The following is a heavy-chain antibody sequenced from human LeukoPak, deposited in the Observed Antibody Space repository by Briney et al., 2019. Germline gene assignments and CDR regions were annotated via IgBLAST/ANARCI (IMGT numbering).Heavy chain of an antibody. V-gene: IGHV4-61*02. J-gene: IGHJ5*02. CDR2: IYTRGST. Sequence: PSETLSLTCSVSGGSISSGSYYWSWIRQPAGKGLEWIGRIYTRGSTNYNPSLKSRVTISVDTSKNQFSLKLTSVTAADTAVYYCAREGLNMVRGVIPKEAWGWFDPWGQGTLVTVSS. D-gene: IGHD3-10*01. CDR1: GGSISSGSYY. CDR3: AREGLNMVRGVIPKEAWGWFDP.